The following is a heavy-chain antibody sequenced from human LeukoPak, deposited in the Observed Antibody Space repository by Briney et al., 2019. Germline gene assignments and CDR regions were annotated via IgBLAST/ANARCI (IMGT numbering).Heavy chain of an antibody. J-gene: IGHJ4*02. V-gene: IGHV1-2*02. D-gene: IGHD1-1*01. CDR3: ARNRWMDY. Sequence: ASVKVSCKASGYTFTDYYMHWVRQAPGQGLEWMGWINPNSGTNYAQRFQGRVTMTRDTSISTAYMEVTRLTSDDTAVYYCARNRWMDYWGQGTLVTVSS. CDR2: INPNSGT. CDR1: GYTFTDYY.